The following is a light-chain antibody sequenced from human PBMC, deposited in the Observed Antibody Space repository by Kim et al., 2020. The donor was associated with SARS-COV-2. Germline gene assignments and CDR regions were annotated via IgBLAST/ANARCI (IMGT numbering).Light chain of an antibody. V-gene: IGKV1-33*01. CDR1: QDISNY. CDR2: DAS. J-gene: IGKJ5*01. Sequence: ASVGDRVIITCRASQDISNYLKWYQQRPGKAPKLLIYDASNLETGVPSRFSGSGSGTDFTLTISGLQPEDIGTYYCQQYDSFPITFGQGTRLEIK. CDR3: QQYDSFPIT.